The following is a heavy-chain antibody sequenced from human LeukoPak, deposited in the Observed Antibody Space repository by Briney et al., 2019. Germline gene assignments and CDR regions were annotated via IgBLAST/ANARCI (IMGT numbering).Heavy chain of an antibody. CDR2: INAGNGNT. CDR1: GYTFTSYA. V-gene: IGHV1-3*01. CDR3: ARGGLLWFGGPWRWFDP. Sequence: ASVKVSCKASGYTFTSYAMHWVRQAPGQRLEWMGWINAGNGNTKYSQKFQGRVTITRDTSASTAYMELSSLRSEDTAVYYCARGGLLWFGGPWRWFDPWGQGTLVTVSS. J-gene: IGHJ5*02. D-gene: IGHD3-10*01.